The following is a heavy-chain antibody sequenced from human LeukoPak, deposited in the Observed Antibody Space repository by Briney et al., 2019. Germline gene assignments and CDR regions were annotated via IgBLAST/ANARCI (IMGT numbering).Heavy chain of an antibody. CDR3: ARDIGYDPFWFDP. CDR1: GGSISSYY. CDR2: IYYSGST. V-gene: IGHV4-59*12. Sequence: KPSETLSLTCTVSGGSISSYYWSWIRQPPGKGLEWIGYIYYSGSTNYNPSLKSRVTISVDTSKNQFSLKLSSVTAADTAVYYCARDIGYDPFWFDPWGQGTLVTVSS. D-gene: IGHD5-12*01. J-gene: IGHJ5*02.